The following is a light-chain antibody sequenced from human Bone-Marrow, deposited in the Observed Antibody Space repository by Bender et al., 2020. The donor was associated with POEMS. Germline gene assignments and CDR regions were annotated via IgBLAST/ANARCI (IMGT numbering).Light chain of an antibody. J-gene: IGLJ2*01. Sequence: QSALTQPASVSGSPGQSIIISCTGTSSDVGNYNYVSWYQQHPGKAPTLMIYDVSNRPSGVSNRFSGSKSGNTASLTISGLQAEDEADYYCSSCTSSSTGVFGGGTKVTV. CDR3: SSCTSSSTGV. CDR1: SSDVGNYNY. V-gene: IGLV2-14*03. CDR2: DVS.